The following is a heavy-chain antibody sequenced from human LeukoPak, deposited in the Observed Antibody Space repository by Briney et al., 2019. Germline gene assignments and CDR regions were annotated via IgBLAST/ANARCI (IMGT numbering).Heavy chain of an antibody. CDR2: TYYRSKWFY. J-gene: IGHJ4*02. D-gene: IGHD3-16*01. V-gene: IGHV6-1*01. CDR3: VRDGEGGLDYFDY. CDR1: GDSVSSNSAA. Sequence: QSGPGLVKPSQTLSLTCAISGDSVSSNSAAWNWIRQSPSGGLEWLGRTYYRSKWFYDYAFSVKSRITINPDTSKNQFSLHLNSVTPEDTAVYYCVRDGEGGLDYFDYWGRGTLVTVSS.